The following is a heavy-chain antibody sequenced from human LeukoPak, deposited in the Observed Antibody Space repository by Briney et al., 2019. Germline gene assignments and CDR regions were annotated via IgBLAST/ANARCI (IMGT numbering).Heavy chain of an antibody. J-gene: IGHJ4*02. Sequence: GGSLRLSCAAYGFTFSSYGMHWVRQAPGKGLEWVAVIWYDGSNKYYADSVKGRFTISRDNSKNTLYLQMNSLRAEDTAVYYCAKDLADCGGDCLFDYWGQGTLVTVSS. D-gene: IGHD2-21*02. CDR1: GFTFSSYG. CDR3: AKDLADCGGDCLFDY. V-gene: IGHV3-33*06. CDR2: IWYDGSNK.